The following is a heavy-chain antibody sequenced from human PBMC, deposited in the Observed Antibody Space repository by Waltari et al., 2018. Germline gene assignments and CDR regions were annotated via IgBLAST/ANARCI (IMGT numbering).Heavy chain of an antibody. CDR2: IKEDGTEE. V-gene: IGHV3-7*04. CDR1: GFTFVNYW. J-gene: IGHJ4*02. Sequence: EVQLVESGGGLVQPGGSLRLSCTASGFTFVNYWMSRVRQAPGKGLQGVAYIKEDGTEESYLDSLKGRFTISRDDAKNSLHLQMNSLRVEDTAIYYCARVSKGIHFDYWGQGTLVTVSS. CDR3: ARVSKGIHFDY.